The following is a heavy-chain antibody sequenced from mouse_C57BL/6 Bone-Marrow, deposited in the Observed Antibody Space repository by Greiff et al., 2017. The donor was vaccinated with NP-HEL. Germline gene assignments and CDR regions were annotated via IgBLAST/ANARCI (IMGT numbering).Heavy chain of an antibody. D-gene: IGHD2-2*01. Sequence: LVESGPELVKPGASVTISCKASGYSFTDYNMNWVKQSNGKSLEWIGVINPNYGTTSYNQKFKGKATLTVDQSSSTAYMQLNSLTSEDSAVYYCARGGWLPSWFAYWGQGTLVTVSA. J-gene: IGHJ3*01. CDR3: ARGGWLPSWFAY. CDR2: INPNYGTT. CDR1: GYSFTDYN. V-gene: IGHV1-39*01.